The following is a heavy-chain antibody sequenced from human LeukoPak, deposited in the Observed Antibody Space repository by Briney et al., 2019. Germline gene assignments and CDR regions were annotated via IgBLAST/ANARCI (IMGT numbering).Heavy chain of an antibody. V-gene: IGHV4-30-4*01. D-gene: IGHD3-22*01. CDR1: GGSISSGDYY. Sequence: SETLSLICTVSGGSISSGDYYWSWIRQPPGKGLEWIGYIYYSGSTYYNPSLKSRVTISVDTSKNQFSLKLSSVTAADTAVYYCARGGDYDSSGYPYWGQGTLVTVSS. CDR3: ARGGDYDSSGYPY. J-gene: IGHJ4*02. CDR2: IYYSGST.